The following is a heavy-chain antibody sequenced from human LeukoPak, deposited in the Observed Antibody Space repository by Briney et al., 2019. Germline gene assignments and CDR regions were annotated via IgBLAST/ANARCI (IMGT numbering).Heavy chain of an antibody. CDR1: GFNSMDYR. J-gene: IGHJ4*01. CDR3: ARDHRYAFDN. V-gene: IGHV3-48*01. D-gene: IGHD5-12*01. Sequence: GGPLRLSGAASGFNSMDYRMNWVRQAPGKGLEWISYIGISSGNTKYADSVEGRFTISRDKARNSLYLQMNSLRVEDTAVYYCARDHRYAFDNWGHGTLVTVSS. CDR2: IGISSGNT.